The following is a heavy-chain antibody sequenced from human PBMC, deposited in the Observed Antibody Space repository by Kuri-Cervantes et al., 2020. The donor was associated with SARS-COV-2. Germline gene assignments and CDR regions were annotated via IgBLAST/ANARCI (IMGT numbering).Heavy chain of an antibody. J-gene: IGHJ5*02. CDR3: ASGYITGTTVAYDP. V-gene: IGHV4-39*01. D-gene: IGHD1-7*01. CDR2: IYYSEST. Sequence: SETLSLTCTVSGGSISSSSYYWGWIRQPPGKGLEWIGSIYYSESTYYNPSLKSRVTISVDTSKNQFSLKLSSVTAADTAVYYCASGYITGTTVAYDPWGQGTLVTVSS. CDR1: GGSISSSSYY.